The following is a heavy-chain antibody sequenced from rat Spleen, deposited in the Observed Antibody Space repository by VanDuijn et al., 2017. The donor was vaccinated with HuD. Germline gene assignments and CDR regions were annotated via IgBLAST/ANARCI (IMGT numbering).Heavy chain of an antibody. D-gene: IGHD4-3*01. V-gene: IGHV5-22*01. CDR3: ARLGVHSFDY. CDR1: GFTFSDYY. J-gene: IGHJ2*01. Sequence: EVQLVESGGGLVQPGRSLKLSCAASGFTFSDYYMAWVRQAPKKGLEWVASISYEGSSTYYPDSVKGRFTISRDNAKSTLYLQMNSLRSEDTATYYCARLGVHSFDYWGQGVMVTVSS. CDR2: ISYEGSST.